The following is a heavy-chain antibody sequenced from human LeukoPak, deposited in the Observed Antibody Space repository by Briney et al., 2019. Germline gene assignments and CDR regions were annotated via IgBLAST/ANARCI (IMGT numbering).Heavy chain of an antibody. J-gene: IGHJ4*02. D-gene: IGHD3-22*01. CDR3: ARVRALSYYDSSGDLFYLDY. V-gene: IGHV4-59*01. CDR1: GXSIRSYY. CDR2: MYYSGST. Sequence: SETLSLTCTVSGXSIRSYYWSWIRQPPGKGLEWIGYMYYSGSTNYNPALKSRVTISVDTSKNQFSLRLSSVTAADTAVYYCARVRALSYYDSSGDLFYLDYWGQGTLVTVSS.